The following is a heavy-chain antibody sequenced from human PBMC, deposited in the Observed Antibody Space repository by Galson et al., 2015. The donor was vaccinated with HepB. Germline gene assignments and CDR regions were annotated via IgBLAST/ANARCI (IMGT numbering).Heavy chain of an antibody. CDR2: TYYRSKWYN. D-gene: IGHD3-10*01. Sequence: CAISGDSVSSNSAAWNWIRQSPSRGLEWLGRTYYRSKWYNDYAVSVKSRIIINPDTSTNQFSLQLNSVTPEDTAVYYCARDRGGDPHQYYYYYYGMDVWGQGTTVTVSS. J-gene: IGHJ6*02. V-gene: IGHV6-1*01. CDR3: ARDRGGDPHQYYYYYYGMDV. CDR1: GDSVSSNSAA.